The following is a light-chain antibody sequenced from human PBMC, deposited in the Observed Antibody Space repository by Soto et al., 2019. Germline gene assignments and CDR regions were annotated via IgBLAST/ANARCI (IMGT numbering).Light chain of an antibody. CDR2: EDN. J-gene: IGLJ2*01. CDR1: SGSIASNY. Sequence: NFMLTQPHSVSESPGKTVTISCTRSSGSIASNYVQWYQQRPGSAPTTVIYEDNQRPSGVPDRFSGSIDSSSNSASLTISGLKTEGEADYYCQSYDSSIKVVFGGGTKVTVL. CDR3: QSYDSSIKVV. V-gene: IGLV6-57*04.